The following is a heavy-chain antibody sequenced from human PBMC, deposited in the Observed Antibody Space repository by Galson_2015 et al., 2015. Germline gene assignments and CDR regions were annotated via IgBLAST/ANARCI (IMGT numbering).Heavy chain of an antibody. CDR2: IYPGDSDT. CDR3: ARRDSPGDYDILTTPYDY. Sequence: QSGAEVKKPGESLTISCKGSGYSFTSYWIGWVRQMPGKGLEWMGIIYPGDSDTRYGPSFQGQVTISADKSISTAYLQWSSLKASDTAMYYCARRDSPGDYDILTTPYDYWGQGTLVTVSS. CDR1: GYSFTSYW. V-gene: IGHV5-51*03. J-gene: IGHJ4*02. D-gene: IGHD3-9*01.